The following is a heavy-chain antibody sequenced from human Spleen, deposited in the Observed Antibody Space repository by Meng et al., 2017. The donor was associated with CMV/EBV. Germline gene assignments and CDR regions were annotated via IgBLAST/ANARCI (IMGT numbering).Heavy chain of an antibody. V-gene: IGHV3-21*01. CDR3: ARGGDCSSTSCYRYWYFDL. J-gene: IGHJ2*01. Sequence: GESLKISCAASGFTFSSYSMNWVRQAPGKGLEWVSPISSSSSYIYYADSVKGRFTISRDNAKNSLYLQMNSLRAEDTAVYYCARGGDCSSTSCYRYWYFDLWGRGTLVTVSS. CDR1: GFTFSSYS. CDR2: ISSSSSYI. D-gene: IGHD2-2*02.